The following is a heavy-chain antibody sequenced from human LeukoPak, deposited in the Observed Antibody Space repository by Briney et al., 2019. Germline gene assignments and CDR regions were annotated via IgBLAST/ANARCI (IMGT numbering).Heavy chain of an antibody. J-gene: IGHJ5*02. CDR2: ISAYNGNT. D-gene: IGHD6-6*01. Sequence: ASVKVSCKVSGYTFTSYGISWVRQAPGQGLEWMGWISAYNGNTNYAQKLQGRVTMTTDTSTGTAYMELRSLRSDDTAVYYCARVVPARRVALDPWGQGTLVTVSS. CDR1: GYTFTSYG. CDR3: ARVVPARRVALDP. V-gene: IGHV1-18*01.